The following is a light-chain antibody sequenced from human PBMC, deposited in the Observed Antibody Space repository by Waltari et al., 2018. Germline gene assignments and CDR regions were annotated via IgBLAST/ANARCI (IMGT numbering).Light chain of an antibody. CDR3: QQRSNPPAYT. CDR1: QRIGSS. CDR2: DAS. J-gene: IGKJ2*01. Sequence: TVLTQSPATLSLSPGERATLSCRASQRIGSSLSWYQRKPGQPPRLLMFDASIRATGIPARFSCSGSGTDFTLTISSLEPEDLAVYYCQQRSNPPAYTFGQGTKVEIK. V-gene: IGKV3-11*01.